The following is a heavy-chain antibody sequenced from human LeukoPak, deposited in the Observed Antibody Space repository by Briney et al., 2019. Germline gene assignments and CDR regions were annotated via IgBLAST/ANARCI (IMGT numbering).Heavy chain of an antibody. J-gene: IGHJ4*02. V-gene: IGHV3-7*04. Sequence: GGSLRLSCAASGFTFSSYWMSWVRQAPGKGLEWVANIKLDGSETNYGDSVKGRFTISRDNAKNSLFLQMNSLGAEDTAVYYCARGYSYVFYWGQGTLVSVSS. CDR1: GFTFSSYW. CDR3: ARGYSYVFY. CDR2: IKLDGSET. D-gene: IGHD5-18*01.